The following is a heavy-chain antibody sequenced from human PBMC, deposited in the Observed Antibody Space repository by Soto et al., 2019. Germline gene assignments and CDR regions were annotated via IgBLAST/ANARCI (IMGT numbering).Heavy chain of an antibody. V-gene: IGHV4-30-4*01. CDR1: RGSISSGDYY. D-gene: IGHD2-15*01. CDR2: IYYSGST. Sequence: SETLSLTCTVSRGSISSGDYYWSWIRQNPGKGLEWIGYIYYSGSTYYNPSLKSRVTISVDTSKNQFSLKLSSVTAADTAVYYCARVLRRTFGYCSGGSLCSSVVGFDYWGQGTLVTVSS. CDR3: ARVLRRTFGYCSGGSLCSSVVGFDY. J-gene: IGHJ4*02.